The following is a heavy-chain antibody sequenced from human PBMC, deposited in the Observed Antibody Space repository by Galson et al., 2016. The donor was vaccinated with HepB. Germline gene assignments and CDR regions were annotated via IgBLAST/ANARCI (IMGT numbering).Heavy chain of an antibody. CDR3: VRDSQINWFYL. J-gene: IGHJ5*02. CDR2: LSYTGGT. CDR1: GDSISGSAYY. Sequence: ETLSLTCSVSGDSISGSAYYWGWIRQPPGKGLEWIWTLSYTGGTSYNPSLKSRVAISVDTTKNHFSLELTSVTAADTAVYFCVRDSQINWFYLWGQGTRVTVSS. V-gene: IGHV4-39*02.